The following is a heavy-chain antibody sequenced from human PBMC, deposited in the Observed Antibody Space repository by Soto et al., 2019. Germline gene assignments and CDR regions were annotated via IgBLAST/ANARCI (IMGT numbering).Heavy chain of an antibody. D-gene: IGHD2-2*01. V-gene: IGHV4-4*02. CDR1: GGAMRNDDW. J-gene: IGHJ5*02. CDR2: ISHYVNT. CDR3: ARNRDCTSGICYVGWFDP. Sequence: QVRLQESGPGLVEPSGTLSLTCGVSGGAMRNDDWWSWVRQTPGKGLEWIGAISHYVNTNYNPSLNSRVTMSIDTSKNQFSLKVRSLTAADTAMYYCARNRDCTSGICYVGWFDPWCQGTLVSVSS.